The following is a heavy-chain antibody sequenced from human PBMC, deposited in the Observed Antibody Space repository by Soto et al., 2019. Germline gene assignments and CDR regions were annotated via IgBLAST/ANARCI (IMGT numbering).Heavy chain of an antibody. CDR3: ARTGPNWFDP. CDR1: GGTFSSYT. Sequence: QVQLVQSGAEVKKPGSSVKVSCKASGGTFSSYTISWVRQAPGQGFEWMGRIIPILGIANYAQKFQGRVTITADKSTSTAYMELSSLRSEDTAVYYCARTGPNWFDPWGQGTLVTVSS. CDR2: IIPILGIA. J-gene: IGHJ5*02. V-gene: IGHV1-69*02.